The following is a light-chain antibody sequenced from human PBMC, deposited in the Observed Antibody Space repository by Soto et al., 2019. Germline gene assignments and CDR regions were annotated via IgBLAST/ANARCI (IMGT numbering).Light chain of an antibody. V-gene: IGLV2-14*01. CDR2: DVS. J-gene: IGLJ2*01. CDR3: SSYPSSSTLVV. Sequence: QSALTQPASVSGSPGQSITISCTGTSSDVGGYNYVSWYQQHPGKAPKLMIYDVSNRPSGVSNRFSGSKSGNTASLTISGLHAEDEDDYYCSSYPSSSTLVVFGGGTKLTVL. CDR1: SSDVGGYNY.